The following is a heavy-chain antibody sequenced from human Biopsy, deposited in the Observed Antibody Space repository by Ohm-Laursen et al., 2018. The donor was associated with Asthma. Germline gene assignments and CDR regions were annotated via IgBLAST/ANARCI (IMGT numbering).Heavy chain of an antibody. J-gene: IGHJ4*02. Sequence: RSLRLSCAASGFAFNRFDMHWVRQAPGEGLEWLALITTDDVHKYNGESVRGRFSISRDNSKRTVYLHMAGLTVADTAVYFCARGEGPRPVADHLDIWGQGARVIVSS. D-gene: IGHD6-6*01. CDR3: ARGEGPRPVADHLDI. V-gene: IGHV3-33*08. CDR2: ITTDDVHK. CDR1: GFAFNRFD.